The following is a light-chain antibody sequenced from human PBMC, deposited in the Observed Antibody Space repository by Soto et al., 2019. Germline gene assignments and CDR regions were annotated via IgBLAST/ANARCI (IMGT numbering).Light chain of an antibody. CDR1: QSIGSS. J-gene: IGKJ2*01. CDR3: QQYNSYGT. Sequence: DIQMTQSPSTLSASVGDRVTITCRASQSIGSSLAWYQQKPGKGPKLLIYDASTLESGVPSRFSGSGFGPEFALTISSLQPDEFATFYCQQYNSYGTFCQGTKLEIK. V-gene: IGKV1-5*01. CDR2: DAS.